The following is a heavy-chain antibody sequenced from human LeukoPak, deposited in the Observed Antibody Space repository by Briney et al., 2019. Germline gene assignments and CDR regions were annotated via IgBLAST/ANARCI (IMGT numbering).Heavy chain of an antibody. CDR1: GYSFTSYW. Sequence: GESLKISCKGSGYSFTSYWIGWVRQMPGKGLEWMGIIYPGDSDTRYSPSFQGQVTISADKSISTAYLQWSSLKASDTAMYYCASYYYYDSSGYYPPWFQHWGQGTLVTVSS. J-gene: IGHJ1*01. CDR2: IYPGDSDT. CDR3: ASYYYYDSSGYYPPWFQH. D-gene: IGHD3-22*01. V-gene: IGHV5-51*01.